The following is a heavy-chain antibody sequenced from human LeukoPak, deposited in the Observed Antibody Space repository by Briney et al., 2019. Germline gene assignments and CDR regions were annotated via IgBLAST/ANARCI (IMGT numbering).Heavy chain of an antibody. D-gene: IGHD6-19*01. V-gene: IGHV4-59*08. Sequence: PSETLSLTCTVSGGSISAYWSWIRQPPGKGLEWIRYIHYSGTTNYNSSLKSRVTISIDTSKNQFSLKLNSVTAADTAVYYCARHSSPAGGLFDYWGQGTLVTVSS. CDR1: GGSISAY. CDR2: IHYSGTT. CDR3: ARHSSPAGGLFDY. J-gene: IGHJ4*02.